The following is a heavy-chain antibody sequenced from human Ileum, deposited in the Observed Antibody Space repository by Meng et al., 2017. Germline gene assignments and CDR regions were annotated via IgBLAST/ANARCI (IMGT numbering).Heavy chain of an antibody. CDR3: ARGVVSGSHYNTY. CDR2: IHHSGTT. D-gene: IGHD3-10*01. V-gene: IGHV4-4*02. Sequence: QVQLQESGPGLVKPSGTLSLTCAVSGGSISSSIWWSWVRQPPEKGLEWNGEIHHSGTTNYSPSLKSRLTISVDKSKNQFSLKLQSVTAADTAVYFCARGVVSGSHYNTYWGQGILVTVSS. J-gene: IGHJ4*02. CDR1: GGSISSSIW.